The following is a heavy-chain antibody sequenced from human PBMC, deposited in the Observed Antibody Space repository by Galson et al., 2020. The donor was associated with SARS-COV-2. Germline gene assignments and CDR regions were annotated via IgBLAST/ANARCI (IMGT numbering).Heavy chain of an antibody. CDR2: ISYDGSNK. J-gene: IGHJ4*02. CDR3: AKGRGGSYSPPFDY. CDR1: GFTFSSYG. D-gene: IGHD1-26*01. V-gene: IGHV3-30*18. Sequence: GESLKISCAASGFTFSSYGMHWVRQAPGKGLEWVAVISYDGSNKYYADSVKGRFTISRDNSKNTLYLQINSLRAEDTAVYYCAKGRGGSYSPPFDYWGQGTLVTVSS.